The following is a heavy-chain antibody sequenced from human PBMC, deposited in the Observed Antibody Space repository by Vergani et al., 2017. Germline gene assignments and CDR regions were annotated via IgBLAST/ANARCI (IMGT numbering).Heavy chain of an antibody. J-gene: IGHJ4*02. CDR2: IASSDTTV. CDR1: GFTFSSYA. V-gene: IGHV3-48*04. CDR3: ARDYLXFSGSGSPYYFDH. D-gene: IGHD3-10*01. Sequence: EVQLLESGGGLVQPGGSLRLSCAASGFTFSSYAMSWLRQAPGKGLEWISYIASSDTTVYYADSVKGRFTISRDNAKNSLYLEMNSLRAEDTAVYYCARDYLXFSGSGSPYYFDHWGQGTQVTVSS.